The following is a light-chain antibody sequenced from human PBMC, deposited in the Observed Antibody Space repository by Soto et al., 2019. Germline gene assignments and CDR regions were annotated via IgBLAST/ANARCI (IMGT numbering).Light chain of an antibody. V-gene: IGKV3-15*01. CDR3: QQSNNWART. CDR2: GPS. CDR1: QSVGSN. Sequence: EIVMTQSPATLSVCRGERATLSCRASQSVGSNLAWYQQKPGQAPRLLIYGPSSRATGIPARFGGSGSGTEFTLTISSLQSEDFAVYYCQQSNNWARTFGQGTKLEIK. J-gene: IGKJ2*01.